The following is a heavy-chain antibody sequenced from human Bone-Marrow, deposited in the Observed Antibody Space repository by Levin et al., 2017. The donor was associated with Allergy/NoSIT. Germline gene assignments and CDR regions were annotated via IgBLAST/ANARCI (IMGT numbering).Heavy chain of an antibody. D-gene: IGHD6-19*01. V-gene: IGHV3-64*02. J-gene: IGHJ4*02. CDR2: INGDGNKV. CDR1: GFPFSSYA. CDR3: ARGKDSTGWYYFDF. Sequence: GGSLRLSCAASGFPFSSYAFHWVRQAPGRGLEYLSAINGDGNKVYYADSVKGRFTISRDNSKDTVYLQMDNLRPEDMGVYYCARGKDSTGWYYFDFWGQGSLVTVSS.